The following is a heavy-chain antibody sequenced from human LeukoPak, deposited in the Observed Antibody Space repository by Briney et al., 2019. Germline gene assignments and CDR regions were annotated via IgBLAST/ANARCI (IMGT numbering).Heavy chain of an antibody. Sequence: PGGSLRLSCAASGFTFSSYNMNWVRQAPGKGLEWVSYISSSSYTIYYADSVKGRFTISRDNAENTLYLHMNSLRDEDTAVYFCARGPPDGSGSYYPGDYWGQGTLVTVSS. J-gene: IGHJ4*02. CDR2: ISSSSYTI. CDR3: ARGPPDGSGSYYPGDY. V-gene: IGHV3-48*02. D-gene: IGHD3-10*01. CDR1: GFTFSSYN.